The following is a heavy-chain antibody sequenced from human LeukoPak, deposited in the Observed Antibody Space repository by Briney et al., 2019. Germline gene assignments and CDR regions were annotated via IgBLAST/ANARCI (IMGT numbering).Heavy chain of an antibody. Sequence: PGGSLRLSCAASGFTFSSYAMGWVRQAPGKGLEWVSAISGSGGSTYYADSVKGRFTISRDNAKNSLYLQMNSLRAEDTAVYYCAREITTTVTGDYWGQGTLVTVSS. D-gene: IGHD4-11*01. J-gene: IGHJ4*02. CDR2: ISGSGGST. CDR3: AREITTTVTGDY. CDR1: GFTFSSYA. V-gene: IGHV3-23*01.